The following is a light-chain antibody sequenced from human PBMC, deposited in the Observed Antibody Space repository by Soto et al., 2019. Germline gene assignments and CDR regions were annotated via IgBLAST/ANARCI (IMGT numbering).Light chain of an antibody. CDR2: EVT. CDR3: SSFTSSKTAV. J-gene: IGLJ3*02. V-gene: IGLV2-14*01. CDR1: SSDVGRYNY. Sequence: QSALTQPASVSGSPGQSITISCTGTSSDVGRYNYVSWYQQHPGKAPKLMIFEVTNRSSGVSDRFSGSKSANAASLTISGLKAADEADYYCSSFTSSKTAVFGGATKLTVL.